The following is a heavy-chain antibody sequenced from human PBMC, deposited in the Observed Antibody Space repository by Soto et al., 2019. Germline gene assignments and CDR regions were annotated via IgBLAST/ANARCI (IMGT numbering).Heavy chain of an antibody. CDR2: IIPIFGTA. CDR1: GGTFSSYA. J-gene: IGHJ5*02. CDR3: AGGAAWQWLVSWFDP. Sequence: QVQLVQSGAEVKKPGSSVKVSCKASGGTFSSYAISWVRQAPGQGLEWMGGIIPIFGTAKYAQKFQGRVTIPADESTSTANMELSSLGSEYTAVYYCAGGAAWQWLVSWFDPWGQGTLVTVSS. V-gene: IGHV1-69*12. D-gene: IGHD6-19*01.